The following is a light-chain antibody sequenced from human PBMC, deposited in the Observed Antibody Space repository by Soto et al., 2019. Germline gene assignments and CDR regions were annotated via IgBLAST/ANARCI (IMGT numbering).Light chain of an antibody. CDR1: QSVTNNY. J-gene: IGKJ2*01. V-gene: IGKV3-20*01. CDR3: QQYVAPPPYT. CDR2: GAS. Sequence: ENVLTRSPGTLSLSPGERATLSCRASQSVTNNYLAWYQQKPGQAPRLLIYGASSRATGIPDRFSGSGSATDFTLPISRVEPEDFAMYYCQQYVAPPPYTFGQGTRLEIK.